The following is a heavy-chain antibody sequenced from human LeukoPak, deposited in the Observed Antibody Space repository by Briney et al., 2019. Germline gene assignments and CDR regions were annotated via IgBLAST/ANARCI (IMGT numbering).Heavy chain of an antibody. CDR3: ARRGVAVAGNAKYCFDY. CDR2: IYPGDSDT. J-gene: IGHJ4*02. V-gene: IGHV5-51*01. D-gene: IGHD6-19*01. Sequence: GESLKISCKGSGYSFTSYWIGWVRQMPGKGLEWMGIIYPGDSDTRYSPSFQGQVTISADKSISTAYLQWSSLKASDTAMYYCARRGVAVAGNAKYCFDYWGQGTLVTVSS. CDR1: GYSFTSYW.